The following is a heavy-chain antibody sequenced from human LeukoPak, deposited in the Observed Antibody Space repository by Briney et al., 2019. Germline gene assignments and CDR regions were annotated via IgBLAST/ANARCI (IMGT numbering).Heavy chain of an antibody. CDR3: ARDASAAAGTYHFDY. J-gene: IGHJ4*02. V-gene: IGHV3-74*01. Sequence: PGGSLRLSCADSGFTFSRYWMHWVRQTPGKGLVWVSCISADGSVTRYADSVKGRFTISRDNTKSTLYLQMHSLRAEDTAVYYCARDASAAAGTYHFDYWGQGTLVTVSS. D-gene: IGHD6-13*01. CDR2: ISADGSVT. CDR1: GFTFSRYW.